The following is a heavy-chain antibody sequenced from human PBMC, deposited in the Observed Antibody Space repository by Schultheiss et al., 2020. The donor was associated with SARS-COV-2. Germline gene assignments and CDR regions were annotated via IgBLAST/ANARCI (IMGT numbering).Heavy chain of an antibody. Sequence: GESLKISCAASGFTFSSYAMSWVRQAPGKGLEWVSAISGSGGSTYYADSVKGRFTISRDNSKNTLYLQMNSLRAEDTALYYCAREVSAAAFDYWGQGTLVTVSS. CDR2: ISGSGGST. CDR3: AREVSAAAFDY. J-gene: IGHJ4*02. CDR1: GFTFSSYA. D-gene: IGHD2-2*01. V-gene: IGHV3-23*01.